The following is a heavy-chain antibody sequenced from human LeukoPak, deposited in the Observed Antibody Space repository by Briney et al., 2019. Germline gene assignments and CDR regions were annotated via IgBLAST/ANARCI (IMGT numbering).Heavy chain of an antibody. V-gene: IGHV4-59*08. J-gene: IGHJ5*02. D-gene: IGHD3-10*01. CDR2: IYYSGST. Sequence: SETLSLTCTVSGGSISSYYWSWIRQPPGKGLEWIGYIYYSGSTNYNPSLKSRVTISVDTSKNQFSLKLSSVTAADTAVYYCARHSAKSYYYGTGFDPWGQGTLVTVSS. CDR3: ARHSAKSYYYGTGFDP. CDR1: GGSISSYY.